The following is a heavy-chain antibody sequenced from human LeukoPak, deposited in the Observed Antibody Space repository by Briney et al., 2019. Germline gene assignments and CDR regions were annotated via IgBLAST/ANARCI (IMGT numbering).Heavy chain of an antibody. D-gene: IGHD3-10*01. CDR1: GYTFTSYD. CDR3: ARGRNTFITMVRGVIIKDFDY. J-gene: IGHJ4*02. CDR2: MNPNSGNT. V-gene: IGHV1-8*01. Sequence: ASVKVSCKASGYTFTSYDINWVRQATGQGLEWMGWMNPNSGNTGYAQKFQGRVTMTRNTSISTAYMELSSLRSEDTAVYYCARGRNTFITMVRGVIIKDFDYWGQGTLVTVSS.